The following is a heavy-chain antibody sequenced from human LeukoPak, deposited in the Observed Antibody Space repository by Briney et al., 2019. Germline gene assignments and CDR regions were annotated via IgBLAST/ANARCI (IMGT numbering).Heavy chain of an antibody. CDR2: IKQDGSEK. J-gene: IGHJ4*02. V-gene: IGHV3-7*01. Sequence: GGSLRLSCAASGFTFSSYWMSWVRQAPGKGLEWVANIKQDGSEKYYVDSVKGRFTISRDNAKNSLYLQMNSLRAEDTAVYYCARDRYYGDYEFDYWGQGTLVTVSS. CDR3: ARDRYYGDYEFDY. CDR1: GFTFSSYW. D-gene: IGHD4-17*01.